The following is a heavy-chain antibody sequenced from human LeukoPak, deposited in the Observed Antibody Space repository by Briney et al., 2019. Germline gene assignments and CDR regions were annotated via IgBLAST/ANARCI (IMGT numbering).Heavy chain of an antibody. CDR2: MYYSGSI. Sequence: SQTLSLPCTVSGGSISRGAYYWTWIRQYPGKGLEWISYMYYSGSIHYNPSLRSRLHTSVDTSKNQFSLNLGSVTAADTAVYYGARASGGSCSAGGCYLLYGLDAWGQGTTVTVSS. CDR1: GGSISRGAYY. CDR3: ARASGGSCSAGGCYLLYGLDA. D-gene: IGHD2-15*01. V-gene: IGHV4-31*03. J-gene: IGHJ6*02.